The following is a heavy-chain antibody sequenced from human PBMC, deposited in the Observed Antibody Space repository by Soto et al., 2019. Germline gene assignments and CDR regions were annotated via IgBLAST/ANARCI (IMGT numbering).Heavy chain of an antibody. J-gene: IGHJ4*02. D-gene: IGHD4-17*01. Sequence: PGGSLRLSCAASGFGFSDPYMSWIRQAPGKGLEWISYISSSGSTIYYADSVKGRFTISRDNAKKSLYLQMDSLTADDTAVYYCARGGASVTTPFDYWAQGTQVTVSS. V-gene: IGHV3-11*01. CDR1: GFGFSDPY. CDR2: ISSSGSTI. CDR3: ARGGASVTTPFDY.